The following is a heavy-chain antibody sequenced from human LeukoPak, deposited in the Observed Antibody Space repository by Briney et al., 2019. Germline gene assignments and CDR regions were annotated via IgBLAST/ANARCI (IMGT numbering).Heavy chain of an antibody. CDR2: ISGNGGTT. Sequence: RVSLRLSCAASGFTFTNYAMTWVRQAPGKGLEWVSTISGNGGTTYYADSVKGRFTISRDNARKSLYLEMSSLRAEDTAVYYCGMAMDVWGRGTTVTVSS. CDR1: GFTFTNYA. V-gene: IGHV3-23*01. D-gene: IGHD5-24*01. CDR3: GMAMDV. J-gene: IGHJ6*02.